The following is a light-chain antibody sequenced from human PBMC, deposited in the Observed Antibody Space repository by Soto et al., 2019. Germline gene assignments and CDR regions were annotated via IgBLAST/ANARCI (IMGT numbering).Light chain of an antibody. CDR3: QQYDYWPVT. CDR2: GAS. J-gene: IGKJ4*01. V-gene: IGKV3-15*01. CDR1: QSVTTN. Sequence: ITQSPSTLSVSPGEGVTFSCVASQSVTTNLAWYQHKPGQAPRLLISGASTGATGIPARFRASGSGTEFTLTINSLQSEDLAVYYCQQYDYWPVTFGGGTKVDIK.